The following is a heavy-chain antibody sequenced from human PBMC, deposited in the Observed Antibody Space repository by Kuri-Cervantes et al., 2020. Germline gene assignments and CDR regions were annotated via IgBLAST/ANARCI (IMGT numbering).Heavy chain of an antibody. Sequence: SETLSLTCAVSGGSISSSSYYWGWIRQPPGKGLEWIGSIYYSGSTYYNPSLKSRVTISVDTSKNQFSLKLSSVTAADTAVYYCARAYCSGGSCYSRHFDYWGQETLVTVSS. D-gene: IGHD2-15*01. CDR2: IYYSGST. V-gene: IGHV4-39*01. J-gene: IGHJ4*02. CDR1: GGSISSSSYY. CDR3: ARAYCSGGSCYSRHFDY.